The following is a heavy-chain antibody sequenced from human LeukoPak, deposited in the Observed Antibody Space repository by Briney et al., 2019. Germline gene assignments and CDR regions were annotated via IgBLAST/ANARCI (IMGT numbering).Heavy chain of an antibody. D-gene: IGHD6-19*01. V-gene: IGHV3-30*02. CDR3: AKVRIAVAATRTYYYYGMDV. CDR1: GFTFSSYG. J-gene: IGHJ6*02. Sequence: GGSLRLSCAASGFTFSSYGMHWVRQAPGKGLEWVAVIWYDGRNKYYADSVKGRFTISRDNSKNTLYLQMNSLRAEDTAVYYCAKVRIAVAATRTYYYYGMDVWGQGTTVTVSS. CDR2: IWYDGRNK.